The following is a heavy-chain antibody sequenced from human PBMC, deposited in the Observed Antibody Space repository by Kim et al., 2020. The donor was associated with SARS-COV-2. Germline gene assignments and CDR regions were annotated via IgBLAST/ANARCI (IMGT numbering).Heavy chain of an antibody. CDR1: GYTFTSYY. V-gene: IGHV1-46*01. CDR2: INPSGGST. CDR3: ARGGIFSSLTYYYDSSALGR. J-gene: IGHJ4*02. Sequence: ASVKVSCKASGYTFTSYYMHWVRQAPGQGLEWMGIINPSGGSTSYAQKFQGRVTMTRDTSTSTVYMELSSLRSEDTAVYYCARGGIFSSLTYYYDSSALGRWGQGTLVTVSS. D-gene: IGHD3-22*01.